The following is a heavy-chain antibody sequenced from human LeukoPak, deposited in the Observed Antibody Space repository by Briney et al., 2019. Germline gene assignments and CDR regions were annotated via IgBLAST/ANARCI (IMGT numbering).Heavy chain of an antibody. V-gene: IGHV4-30-2*01. Sequence: PSENLSLTCTVSGGSISSGGYYWSWIRQPPGKGLEWIGYIYHSGSTYYNPSLKSRVTISVDRSKNQFSLKLSSVTAADTAVYYCAGGVTYSSSLSYYFDYWGQGTLVTVSS. D-gene: IGHD6-13*01. CDR1: GGSISSGGYY. J-gene: IGHJ4*02. CDR2: IYHSGST. CDR3: AGGVTYSSSLSYYFDY.